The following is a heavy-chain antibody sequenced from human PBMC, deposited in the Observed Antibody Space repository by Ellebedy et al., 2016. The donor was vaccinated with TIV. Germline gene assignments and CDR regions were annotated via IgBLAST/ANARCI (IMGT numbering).Heavy chain of an antibody. Sequence: GGSLRPSXAASGFTFSSFAMSWVRQAPGKGLEWVSAISGSGDSTYYADSVKGRFTISRDNSKNTLYLQMNSLRAEDTAVYYCAKGPTTRYYYMDVWGKGTTVTVSS. CDR3: AKGPTTRYYYMDV. CDR1: GFTFSSFA. CDR2: ISGSGDST. V-gene: IGHV3-23*01. D-gene: IGHD1-26*01. J-gene: IGHJ6*03.